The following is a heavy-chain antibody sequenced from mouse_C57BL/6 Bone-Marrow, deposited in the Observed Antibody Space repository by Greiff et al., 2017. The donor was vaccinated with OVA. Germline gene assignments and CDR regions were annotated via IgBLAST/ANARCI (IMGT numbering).Heavy chain of an antibody. CDR3: AKQYSNESYAMDY. Sequence: EVQVVESGPGLVKPSQSLSLTCSVTGYSITSGYYWNWIRQFPGNKLEWMGYISYDGSNNYNPSLKNRISITRDTSKNQFFLKLNSVTTEDTATYYCAKQYSNESYAMDYWGQGTSVTVSS. J-gene: IGHJ4*01. CDR1: GYSITSGYY. V-gene: IGHV3-6*01. CDR2: ISYDGSN. D-gene: IGHD2-5*01.